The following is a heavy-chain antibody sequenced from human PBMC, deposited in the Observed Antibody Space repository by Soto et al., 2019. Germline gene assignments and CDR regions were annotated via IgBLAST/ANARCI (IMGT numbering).Heavy chain of an antibody. J-gene: IGHJ3*02. CDR2: IYYSGST. D-gene: IGHD4-17*01. Sequence: SETLSLTCTVSGGSISSSSYYWGWIRQPPGKGLEWIGSIYYSGSTYYNPSLKSRVTISVDTSKNQFSLKLSSVTAADTAVYYCASLSTTTVVDFDAFDIWGQGTMVT. CDR3: ASLSTTTVVDFDAFDI. V-gene: IGHV4-39*01. CDR1: GGSISSSSYY.